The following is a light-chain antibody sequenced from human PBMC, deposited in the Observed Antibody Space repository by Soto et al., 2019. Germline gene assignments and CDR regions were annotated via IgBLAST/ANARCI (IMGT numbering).Light chain of an antibody. CDR3: QTLGTGIVV. V-gene: IGLV4-69*01. J-gene: IGLJ2*01. Sequence: QSVLTQSPSASASLGASVKLTCTLSSGHSSYAIAWHQQQPEKGPRYLMKLNSDGSHSKGDGIPDRFAGSSSGAERYLTISSLQSEDEADYYCQTLGTGIVVFGGGTKVTV. CDR1: SGHSSYA. CDR2: LNSDGSH.